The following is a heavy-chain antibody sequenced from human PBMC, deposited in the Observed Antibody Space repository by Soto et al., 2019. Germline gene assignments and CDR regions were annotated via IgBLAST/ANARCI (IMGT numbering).Heavy chain of an antibody. J-gene: IGHJ4*02. Sequence: EVQLVESGRGLVQPGGSLRLSCAASGFKFSIYSMNWVRQAPGKGLEWSAYITSDTKTIKYADSVKGRFTISRDNAKNSVYLQMNSLSDEDTAVYYCARSVEGHFDYWGQGTVVTVSS. CDR2: ITSDTKTI. CDR3: ARSVEGHFDY. CDR1: GFKFSIYS. D-gene: IGHD6-19*01. V-gene: IGHV3-48*02.